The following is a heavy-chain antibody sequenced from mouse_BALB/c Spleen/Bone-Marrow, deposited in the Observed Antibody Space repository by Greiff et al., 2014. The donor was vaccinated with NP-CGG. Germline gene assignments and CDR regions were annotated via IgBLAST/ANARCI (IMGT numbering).Heavy chain of an antibody. Sequence: VQLQQPGAELVKPGASVKLSCKASGYTFTRYYMYWVKQRPGQGLEWIGGINPYNGGTHFNEKFKSKATLTVDKSSSTAYMQLNSLTSEDSAVYYCSLLGDYWGQGTTHPVST. D-gene: IGHD1-1*01. CDR3: SLLGDY. CDR1: GYTFTRYY. V-gene: IGHV1-53*01. J-gene: IGHJ2*01. CDR2: INPYNGGT.